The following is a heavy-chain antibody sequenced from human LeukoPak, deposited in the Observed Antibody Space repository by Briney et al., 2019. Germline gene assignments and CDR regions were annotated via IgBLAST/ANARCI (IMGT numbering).Heavy chain of an antibody. J-gene: IGHJ6*03. CDR1: GFTFSSYG. CDR2: ISYDGSNK. V-gene: IGHV3-30*18. Sequence: GGSLRLSCAASGFTFSSYGMHWVRQAPGKGLEWVAVISYDGSNKYYADSVKGRFTISRDNSKNTLYLQMNSLRAEDTAVYYCAKMGRIAAAGARNYYMDVWXKGTTVTVSS. D-gene: IGHD6-13*01. CDR3: AKMGRIAAAGARNYYMDV.